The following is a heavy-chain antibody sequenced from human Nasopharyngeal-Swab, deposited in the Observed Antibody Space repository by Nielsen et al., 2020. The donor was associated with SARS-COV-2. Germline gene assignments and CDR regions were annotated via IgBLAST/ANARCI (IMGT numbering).Heavy chain of an antibody. V-gene: IGHV4-31*02. CDR2: IYHSGST. Sequence: VRQMPGKGLEWIGYIYHSGSTYYNPSLKSRVTISVDTSKNQFSLKLSSVTAADTAVYYCARVSRYYYMDVWGKGTTVTVSS. CDR3: ARVSRYYYMDV. J-gene: IGHJ6*03.